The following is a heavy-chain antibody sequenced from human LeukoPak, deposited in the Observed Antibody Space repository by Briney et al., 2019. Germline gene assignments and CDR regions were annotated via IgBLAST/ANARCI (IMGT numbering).Heavy chain of an antibody. CDR1: GDSVSSNSAA. D-gene: IGHD3-22*01. CDR3: AREPVYYDSSGYYIYYYYYMDV. CDR2: TYYRSKWYN. V-gene: IGHV6-1*01. Sequence: SQNLSLTCAISGDSVSSNSAAWNWIRQSPSRGLEWLGRTYYRSKWYNDYAVSVKSRITINPDTSKNQFSLQLNSVTPEDTAVYYCAREPVYYDSSGYYIYYYYYMDVWGKGTTVTVSS. J-gene: IGHJ6*03.